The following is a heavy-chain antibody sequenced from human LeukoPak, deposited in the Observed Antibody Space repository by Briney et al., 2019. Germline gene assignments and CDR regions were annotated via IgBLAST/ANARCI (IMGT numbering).Heavy chain of an antibody. Sequence: GGSLRLSCAASGFIFSSYTINWVRQAPGEGLEWVSSISSTGTYIYYADSVKGRFTISRDNAKNSLYLQMNSLRAEDTAVYYCARAGRGYCSGGSCSYYDAFDIWGQGTVVTVSS. CDR3: ARAGRGYCSGGSCSYYDAFDI. V-gene: IGHV3-21*01. CDR1: GFIFSSYT. D-gene: IGHD2-15*01. CDR2: ISSTGTYI. J-gene: IGHJ3*02.